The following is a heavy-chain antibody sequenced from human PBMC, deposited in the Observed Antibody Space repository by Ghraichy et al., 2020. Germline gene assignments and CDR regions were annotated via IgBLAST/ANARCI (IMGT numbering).Heavy chain of an antibody. CDR2: ISPYKANT. CDR3: ARVRGEPADIQPPLDY. J-gene: IGHJ4*02. V-gene: IGHV1-18*01. CDR1: GYTFTTYG. D-gene: IGHD2-2*01. Sequence: ASVKVSCKASGYTFTTYGISWVRQAPGQGLEWMGWISPYKANTNFAQKLQGRVTMTTDTSTRTAYMELRSLSSDDTAVYYCARVRGEPADIQPPLDYWGQGTLVTVSS.